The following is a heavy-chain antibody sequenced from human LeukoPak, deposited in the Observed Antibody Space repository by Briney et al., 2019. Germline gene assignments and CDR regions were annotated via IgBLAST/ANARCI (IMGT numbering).Heavy chain of an antibody. CDR1: GGSISSYY. Sequence: SETLSLTCTVSGGSISSYYGSWIRQPPGKGLEWIGYIYYSGSTNYNPSLKSRVTISVDTSKNQFSLKLSSVTAADTAVYYCARALPPAAGSYYFDYWGQGTLVTVSS. CDR3: ARALPPAAGSYYFDY. D-gene: IGHD6-13*01. CDR2: IYYSGST. J-gene: IGHJ4*02. V-gene: IGHV4-59*01.